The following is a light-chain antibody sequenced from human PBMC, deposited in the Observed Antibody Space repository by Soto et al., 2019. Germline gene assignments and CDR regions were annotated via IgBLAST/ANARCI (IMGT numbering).Light chain of an antibody. Sequence: QSELTQPASVSGSPRQSITISCTGTSSDVGGYNYVSWYQQHPGKAPKLMIYDVSNRPSGVSNRFSGSESGNTVSLTISGLQAEDEADYYCSSYTSSSTRVFGTGTKVTVL. CDR2: DVS. CDR3: SSYTSSSTRV. V-gene: IGLV2-14*01. J-gene: IGLJ1*01. CDR1: SSDVGGYNY.